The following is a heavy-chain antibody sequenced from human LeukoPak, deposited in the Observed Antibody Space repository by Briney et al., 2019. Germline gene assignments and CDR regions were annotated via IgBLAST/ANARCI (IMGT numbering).Heavy chain of an antibody. CDR2: INPNSGGT. CDR3: ARWRWDSSSSFDY. D-gene: IGHD6-6*01. J-gene: IGHJ4*02. V-gene: IGHV1-2*02. CDR1: GYTFTGYY. Sequence: ASVRVSCKASGYTFTGYYMHWVRQAPGQGLEWMGWINPNSGGTNYAQKFQGRVTMTRDTSISTAYMELSRLRSDDTAVYYCARWRWDSSSSFDYWGQGTLVTVSS.